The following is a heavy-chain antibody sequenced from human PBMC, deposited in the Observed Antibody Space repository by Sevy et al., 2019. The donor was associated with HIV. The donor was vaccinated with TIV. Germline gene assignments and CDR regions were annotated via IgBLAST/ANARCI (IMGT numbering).Heavy chain of an antibody. D-gene: IGHD3-10*01. CDR3: AKSITMVRGYNWFDP. CDR1: GFTFSDYY. Sequence: GGSLRLSCAASGFTFSDYYMSGIRQAPRKGLEWVSYISSSGSTIYYADSVKGRFTISRDNAKNSLYLQMNSLRAEDTAVYYCAKSITMVRGYNWFDPWGQGTLVTVSS. J-gene: IGHJ5*02. V-gene: IGHV3-11*01. CDR2: ISSSGSTI.